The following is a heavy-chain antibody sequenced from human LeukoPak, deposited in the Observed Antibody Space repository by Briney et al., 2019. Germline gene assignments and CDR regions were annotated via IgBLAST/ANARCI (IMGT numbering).Heavy chain of an antibody. CDR3: ARRRWLEYAFDI. Sequence: ASVKVSCKASGYTFTSYNINWVRQATGQGLEWMGWINPNSGGTNYAQKFQGRVTMTRDTSISTAYMELSRLRSDDTAVYYCARRRWLEYAFDIWGQGTMVTVSS. V-gene: IGHV1-2*02. J-gene: IGHJ3*02. CDR1: GYTFTSYN. D-gene: IGHD6-19*01. CDR2: INPNSGGT.